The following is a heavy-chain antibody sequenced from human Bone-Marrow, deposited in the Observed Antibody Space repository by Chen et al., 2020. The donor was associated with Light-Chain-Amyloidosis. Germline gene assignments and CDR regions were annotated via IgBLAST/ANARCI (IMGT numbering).Heavy chain of an antibody. CDR3: ARGGSYYYFDY. CDR2: ISRISSHI. J-gene: IGHJ4*02. Sequence: EVQLVESGGGLVKPGGSLRLSCVASGFTFSSYTMNWVRQTPGRGLEWVSSISRISSHIYYADSMRGRFTISRDNAKNSLYLQMNNLRAEDTAVYYCARGGSYYYFDYWGQGILVTVSS. CDR1: GFTFSSYT. V-gene: IGHV3-21*01. D-gene: IGHD1-26*01.